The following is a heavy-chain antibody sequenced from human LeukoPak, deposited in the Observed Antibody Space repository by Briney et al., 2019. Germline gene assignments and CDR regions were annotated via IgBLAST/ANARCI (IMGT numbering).Heavy chain of an antibody. Sequence: SETLSLTCTVSGGSISSYYWSWIRQPPGKGLEWIGYIYCSGSTNYNPSLKSRVTISVDTSKNQFSLKLSSVTAADTAVYYCASLWRGYFDYWGQGTLVTVSS. D-gene: IGHD2/OR15-2a*01. CDR1: GGSISSYY. V-gene: IGHV4-59*01. CDR3: ASLWRGYFDY. CDR2: IYCSGST. J-gene: IGHJ4*02.